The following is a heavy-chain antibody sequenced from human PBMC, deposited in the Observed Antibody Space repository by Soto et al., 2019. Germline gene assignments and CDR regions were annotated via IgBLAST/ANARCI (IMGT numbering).Heavy chain of an antibody. J-gene: IGHJ4*02. CDR2: ISEGGTTT. Sequence: EVQLVESGGGLAQSGGSLRLSCAASGFMFNDYEMNWVRQAPGKGLEWVSYISEGGTTTHYIDSVKGRFTISRDNAKESLYLQMNSLTPEDTATYFCVSDARGGGLLLWDSWGQGVVVSVSS. D-gene: IGHD3-16*01. V-gene: IGHV3-48*03. CDR1: GFMFNDYE. CDR3: VSDARGGGLLLWDS.